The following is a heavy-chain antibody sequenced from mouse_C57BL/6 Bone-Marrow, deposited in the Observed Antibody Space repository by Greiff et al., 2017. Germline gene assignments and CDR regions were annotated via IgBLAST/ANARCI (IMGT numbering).Heavy chain of an antibody. V-gene: IGHV1-50*01. CDR1: GYTFTSYW. CDR3: ARGGSNSPGAMDY. J-gene: IGHJ4*01. D-gene: IGHD2-5*01. CDR2: IDPSDSYT. Sequence: VQLQQPGAELVKPGASVKLSCKASGYTFTSYWMQWVKQRPGQGLEWIGEIDPSDSYTNYNQKFKGKATLTVDTSSSTAYMQLSSLTSEDSAVYYCARGGSNSPGAMDYWGQGTSVTVSS.